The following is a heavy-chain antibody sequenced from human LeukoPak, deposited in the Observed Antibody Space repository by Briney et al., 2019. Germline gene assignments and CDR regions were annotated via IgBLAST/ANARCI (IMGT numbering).Heavy chain of an antibody. J-gene: IGHJ5*02. V-gene: IGHV3-21*01. CDR2: ISSSSSYI. CDR1: GLTFSSYS. D-gene: IGHD5-18*01. Sequence: NTGGSLRLSCAASGLTFSSYSMNWVRQAPGKGLEWVSSISSSSSYIYYADSVKGRFTISRDNAKNSLYLQMNSLRAEDTAVYYCARAYSLEDWFDPWGQGTLVTVSS. CDR3: ARAYSLEDWFDP.